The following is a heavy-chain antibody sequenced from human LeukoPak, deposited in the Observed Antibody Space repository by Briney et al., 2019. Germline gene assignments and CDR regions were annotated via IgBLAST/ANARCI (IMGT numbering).Heavy chain of an antibody. CDR2: ISPRSETM. J-gene: IGHJ4*02. CDR3: ASVDGPTVETMYFDF. Sequence: GGSLRLSCAASGFAFRDRGMIWVRQAPGKGLEWLSYISPRSETMHYAGSVKDRFSISRDDARNSLYLQLSSLRAEDTAVYSCASVDGPTVETMYFDFWGQGAPVTVSS. CDR1: GFAFRDRG. V-gene: IGHV3-48*01. D-gene: IGHD1-1*01.